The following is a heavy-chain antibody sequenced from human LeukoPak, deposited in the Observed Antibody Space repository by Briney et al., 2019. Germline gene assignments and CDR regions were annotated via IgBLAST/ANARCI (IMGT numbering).Heavy chain of an antibody. V-gene: IGHV1-69*05. D-gene: IGHD3-22*01. J-gene: IGHJ4*02. CDR3: ARDGGYDSSGYYRVYFDY. CDR2: IIPIFGTA. CDR1: GGTFSSYA. Sequence: SVKVSCKASGGTFSSYAISWVRQAPGQGLEWMGGIIPIFGTAKYAQKFQGRVTITTDESTSTAYMELSSLRSEDTAVYYCARDGGYDSSGYYRVYFDYWGQGTLVTVSS.